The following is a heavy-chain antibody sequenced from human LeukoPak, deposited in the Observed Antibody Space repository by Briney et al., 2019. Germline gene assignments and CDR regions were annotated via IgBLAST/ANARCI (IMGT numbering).Heavy chain of an antibody. Sequence: ASVKVSCKASGGTFSSYAISWVRQAPGQGLEWMGGIIPIFGTANYAQKFQGRVTITTDESTSAAYMELSSLRSEDTAVYYCARGREHYDYVWGSYRHGYFDYWGQGTLVTVSS. CDR1: GGTFSSYA. D-gene: IGHD3-16*02. J-gene: IGHJ4*02. V-gene: IGHV1-69*05. CDR3: ARGREHYDYVWGSYRHGYFDY. CDR2: IIPIFGTA.